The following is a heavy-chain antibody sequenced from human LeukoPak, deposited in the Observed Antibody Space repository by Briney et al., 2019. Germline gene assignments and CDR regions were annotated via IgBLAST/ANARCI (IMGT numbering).Heavy chain of an antibody. CDR2: INPNSGGT. V-gene: IGHV1-2*02. CDR3: ARVATILQPFDY. D-gene: IGHD5-12*01. Sequence: ASVKVSCKASGYTFTGYYMHWVRQAPGQGLEWMGWINPNSGGTNYAQKFQGRVTMTRDTSISTAYMELSRLKSDDTAVYYCARVATILQPFDYWGQGTLVTVSS. CDR1: GYTFTGYY. J-gene: IGHJ4*02.